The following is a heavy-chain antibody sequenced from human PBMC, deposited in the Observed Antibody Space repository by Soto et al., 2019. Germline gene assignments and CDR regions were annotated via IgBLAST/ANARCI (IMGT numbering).Heavy chain of an antibody. V-gene: IGHV1-46*01. Sequence: VQLVQSGAEVQKPGASVKLSCKAPADTFTSYYIHWVRQAAGHGREWMGIINPNGGSTRCAQTFKGRSTMTRDTYTSTVYMELRSLRSEDTAIYYCARSSAGVFGIIIEGSNCLAPWGQGSLVTVSS. CDR1: ADTFTSYY. CDR2: INPNGGST. D-gene: IGHD3-16*02. CDR3: ARSSAGVFGIIIEGSNCLAP. J-gene: IGHJ5*02.